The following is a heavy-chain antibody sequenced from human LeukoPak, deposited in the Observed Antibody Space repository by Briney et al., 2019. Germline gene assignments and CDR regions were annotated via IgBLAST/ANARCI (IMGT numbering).Heavy chain of an antibody. CDR3: AREEDTAMVRGSGSFDY. CDR2: IYYSGST. V-gene: IGHV4-30-4*08. J-gene: IGHJ4*02. CDR1: GGSLSSGDYY. D-gene: IGHD5-18*01. Sequence: SETLSLTCTVSGGSLSSGDYYWSWIRRPPGKGVEWIGYIYYSGSTYYNPSLKSRVTISVDTSKNQFSLKLSSVTAADTAVYYCAREEDTAMVRGSGSFDYWGQGTLVTVSS.